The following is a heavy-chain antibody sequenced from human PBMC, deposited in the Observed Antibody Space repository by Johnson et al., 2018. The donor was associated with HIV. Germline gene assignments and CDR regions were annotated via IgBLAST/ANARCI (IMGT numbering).Heavy chain of an antibody. CDR1: GFTFSDYG. Sequence: VQLVESGGGVVQPGGSLRLSCSASGFTFSDYGMHWVRQAPGKGLEWVTFIRYDGSNSYYADSVKGRFTISRDNSKNMVNLQMKNLRIEDTAVYYCARASGKWQLMKVDAFDIWGQGTMVIVSS. CDR2: IRYDGSNS. D-gene: IGHD3-10*01. J-gene: IGHJ3*02. V-gene: IGHV3-30*02. CDR3: ARASGKWQLMKVDAFDI.